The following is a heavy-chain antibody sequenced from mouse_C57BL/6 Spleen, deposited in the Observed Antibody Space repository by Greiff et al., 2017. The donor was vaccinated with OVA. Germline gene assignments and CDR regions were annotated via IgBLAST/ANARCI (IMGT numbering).Heavy chain of an antibody. CDR2: IDPENGDT. J-gene: IGHJ4*01. CDR3: TKGYYGSSYLYYAMDY. D-gene: IGHD1-1*01. Sequence: VQLQQSGAELVRPGASVKLSCTASGFNIKDDYMHWVKQRPEQGLEWIGWIDPENGDTEYASKFQGKATITADTSSNTAYLQLSSLTSEDTAVYYCTKGYYGSSYLYYAMDYWGQGTSVTVSS. CDR1: GFNIKDDY. V-gene: IGHV14-4*01.